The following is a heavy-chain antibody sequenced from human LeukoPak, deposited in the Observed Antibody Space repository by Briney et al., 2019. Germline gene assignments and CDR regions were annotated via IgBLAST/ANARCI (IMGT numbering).Heavy chain of an antibody. V-gene: IGHV1-18*01. D-gene: IGHD5-18*01. J-gene: IGHJ5*02. Sequence: ASVKVSCKASGYTLTSYGISWVRQAPGQGLEWMGWISAYNGNTNYAQKLQGRVTMATDTSTSTAYMELRSLRSDDTAVYYCAREGYSYGSGWFDPWGQGTLVTVSS. CDR3: AREGYSYGSGWFDP. CDR1: GYTLTSYG. CDR2: ISAYNGNT.